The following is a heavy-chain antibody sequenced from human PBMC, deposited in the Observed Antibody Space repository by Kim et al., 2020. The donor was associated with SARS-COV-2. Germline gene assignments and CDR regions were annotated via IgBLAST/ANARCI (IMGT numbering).Heavy chain of an antibody. CDR3: AKYRSRTMLAY. D-gene: IGHD3-10*02. CDR2: GSYDGRT. Sequence: SETLSLTCTVTGASMTSVGDYWGWIRQPPGKGLEWIGSGSYDGRTSYKPSLKSRVTISADASKSQFYLKLTSVTAADTAFYYCAKYRSRTMLAYWGQGILVTIST. J-gene: IGHJ4*02. V-gene: IGHV4-39*01. CDR1: GASMTSVGDY.